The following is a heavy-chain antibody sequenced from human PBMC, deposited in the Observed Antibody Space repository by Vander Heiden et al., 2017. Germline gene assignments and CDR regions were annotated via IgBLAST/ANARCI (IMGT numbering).Heavy chain of an antibody. CDR1: GFSFSNYD. Sequence: EVQLVESGGGLVQPGGSLRLSCAASGFSFSNYDMHWVRQVTGKGLEWVSAVDTAGDTFYPASVKGRFTISRVDATNSLYLQMNSLRAGDTAVYYCARVRWGSYESWGQGTLVTVSS. D-gene: IGHD7-27*01. J-gene: IGHJ5*02. V-gene: IGHV3-13*01. CDR3: ARVRWGSYES. CDR2: VDTAGDT.